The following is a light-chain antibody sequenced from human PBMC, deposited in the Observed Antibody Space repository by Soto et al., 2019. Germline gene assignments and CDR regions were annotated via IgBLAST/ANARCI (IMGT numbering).Light chain of an antibody. J-gene: IGKJ3*01. CDR2: GAS. V-gene: IGKV3-20*01. Sequence: DIVLTQSPGTLSLSPGERAALSCRASQSVSSSNLAWYQQKPGQAPRLLIYGASSRATGIPDRFSGSGSGTDFTLTISRLEPEDFAMYYCQHYGSSPLFTFGPGTKVDIK. CDR1: QSVSSSN. CDR3: QHYGSSPLFT.